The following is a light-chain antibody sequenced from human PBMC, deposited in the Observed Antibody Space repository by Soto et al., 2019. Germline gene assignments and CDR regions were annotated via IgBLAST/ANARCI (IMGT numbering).Light chain of an antibody. Sequence: EIGLTQSPGTLSVSPGERATLSCRASQTIISNNLAWYQQKPGQAPSLLIYGTSSRATGIPDRFSGSGSGTDFTLTISRLEPEDSAIYYCQQYGSWTFGQGTKVEI. J-gene: IGKJ1*01. CDR1: QTIISNN. CDR2: GTS. V-gene: IGKV3-20*01. CDR3: QQYGSWT.